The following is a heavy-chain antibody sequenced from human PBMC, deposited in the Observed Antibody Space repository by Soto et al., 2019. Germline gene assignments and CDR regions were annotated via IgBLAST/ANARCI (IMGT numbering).Heavy chain of an antibody. CDR3: ASFRGWPPYYFDY. CDR1: GGSISRGGYY. CDR2: LYYTGST. J-gene: IGHJ4*02. Sequence: QVQLQESGPGLVKPSQTLSLTCSVSGGSISRGGYYWSWIRQHPGKGLEWIGYLYYTGSTSYNPSLKSRLTLSVDTSKNQFSLKLSSVTAADTAVYYCASFRGWPPYYFDYWGQGTLVTVSS. V-gene: IGHV4-31*03. D-gene: IGHD3-10*01.